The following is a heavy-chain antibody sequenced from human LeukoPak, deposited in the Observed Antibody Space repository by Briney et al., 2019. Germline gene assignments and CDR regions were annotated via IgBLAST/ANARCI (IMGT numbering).Heavy chain of an antibody. CDR1: GFTFSSYW. D-gene: IGHD3-10*01. V-gene: IGHV3-7*03. J-gene: IGHJ6*04. Sequence: GGSLRLSCAASGFTFSSYWMSWVRQAPGKGLEWVANIKQDGSEKYYVDSVKGRFTISRDNAKNSLYLQMNSLRAEDTAVYYCARETYYYGSGSYGGYYYYGMDVWGKGTTVTVS. CDR2: IKQDGSEK. CDR3: ARETYYYGSGSYGGYYYYGMDV.